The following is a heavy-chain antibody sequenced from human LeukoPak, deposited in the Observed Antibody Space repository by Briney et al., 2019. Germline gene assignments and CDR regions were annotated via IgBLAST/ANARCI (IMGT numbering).Heavy chain of an antibody. CDR1: GFTFDDYA. V-gene: IGHV3-9*01. CDR2: ISWNSGSI. Sequence: PGGSLRLSCAASGFTFDDYAMPWVRQAPGKGLEWVSGISWNSGSIGYADSVKGRFTISRDNAKNSLYLQMNSLRAEDTALYYCAKGASELLAHSDYWGQGTLVTVSS. D-gene: IGHD3-10*01. CDR3: AKGASELLAHSDY. J-gene: IGHJ4*02.